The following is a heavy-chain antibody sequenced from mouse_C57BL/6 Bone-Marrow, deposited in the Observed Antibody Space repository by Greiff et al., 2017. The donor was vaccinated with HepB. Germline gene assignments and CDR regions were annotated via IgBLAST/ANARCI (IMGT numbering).Heavy chain of an antibody. Sequence: VQVVESGPELVKPGASVKISCKASGYSFTSYYIHWVKQRPGQGLEWIGWIYPGSGNTKYNEKFKGKATLTADTSSSTAYMQLSSLTSEDSAVYYCARWLWSPFDYWGQGTTLTVSS. D-gene: IGHD1-1*02. CDR2: IYPGSGNT. J-gene: IGHJ2*01. CDR1: GYSFTSYY. CDR3: ARWLWSPFDY. V-gene: IGHV1-66*01.